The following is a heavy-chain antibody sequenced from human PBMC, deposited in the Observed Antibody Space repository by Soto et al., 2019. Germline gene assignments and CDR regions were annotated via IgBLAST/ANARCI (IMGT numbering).Heavy chain of an antibody. D-gene: IGHD6-6*01. Sequence: PGGSLRLSCAASGFTFSSYAMHWVRQAPGKGLEYVSAISSNGGSTYYANSVKGRFTISRDNSKNTLYLQMGSLRPEDMAVYYCARRARPDFYYMDVWGKGTTVTVSS. CDR2: ISSNGGST. J-gene: IGHJ6*03. CDR3: ARRARPDFYYMDV. CDR1: GFTFSSYA. V-gene: IGHV3-64*01.